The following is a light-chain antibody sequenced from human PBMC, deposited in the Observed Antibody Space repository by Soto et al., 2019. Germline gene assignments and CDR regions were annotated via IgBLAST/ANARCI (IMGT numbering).Light chain of an antibody. J-gene: IGKJ1*01. CDR1: QSVSSSY. CDR2: GAS. V-gene: IGKV3-20*01. Sequence: EIVLTQPPGTLSLSPGERVTLSCRASQSVSSSYLAWYQQKPGQAPRLLIYGASSRATGILDRFSGSGSGTDFTLTISRLEPEDFAVYYCQQYGGSPETFGQGTKVDIK. CDR3: QQYGGSPET.